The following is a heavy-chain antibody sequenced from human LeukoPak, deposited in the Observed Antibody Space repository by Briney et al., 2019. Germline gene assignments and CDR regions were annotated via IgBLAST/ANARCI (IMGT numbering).Heavy chain of an antibody. D-gene: IGHD6-13*01. Sequence: GESLRLSCAASGFTFSSYWMLWVRQAPGKGLVWVSRINIDGTSTTYADSVKGRFTISRDNAKDTVYLQMNSLRAEDTAVYYCVRGRAAAGTFHMDVWGKGTTVTVSS. CDR1: GFTFSSYW. CDR3: VRGRAAAGTFHMDV. CDR2: INIDGTST. V-gene: IGHV3-74*01. J-gene: IGHJ6*03.